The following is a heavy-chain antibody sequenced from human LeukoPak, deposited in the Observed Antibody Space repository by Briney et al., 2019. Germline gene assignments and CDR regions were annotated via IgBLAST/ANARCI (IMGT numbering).Heavy chain of an antibody. CDR1: GYSFTSYW. V-gene: IGHV5-10-1*01. CDR2: IDPSDSYT. CDR3: ARHYYGSGSYGGY. Sequence: PGESLKISCKGSGYSFTSYWISWVRQMPGKGMEWMGRIDPSDSYTNYSPSFQGHVTISADKSISTAYLQWSSLKASDTAMYYCARHYYGSGSYGGYWGQGTLVTVSS. J-gene: IGHJ4*02. D-gene: IGHD3-10*01.